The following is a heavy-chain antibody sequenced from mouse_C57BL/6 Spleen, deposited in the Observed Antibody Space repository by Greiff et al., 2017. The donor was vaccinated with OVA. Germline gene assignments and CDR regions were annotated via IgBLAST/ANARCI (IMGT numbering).Heavy chain of an antibody. Sequence: VQLKQSGPELVKPGASVKIPCKASGYTFTDYNMDWVKQSHGKSLEWIGDINPNNGGTIYNQKFKGKATLTVDKSSSTAYMELRSLTSEDTAVYYCARRIYYGSGYFDVWGTGTTVTVSS. D-gene: IGHD1-1*01. J-gene: IGHJ1*03. CDR1: GYTFTDYN. CDR3: ARRIYYGSGYFDV. CDR2: INPNNGGT. V-gene: IGHV1-18*01.